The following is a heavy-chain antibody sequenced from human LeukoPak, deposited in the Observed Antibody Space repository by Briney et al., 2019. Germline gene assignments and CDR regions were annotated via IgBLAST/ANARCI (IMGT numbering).Heavy chain of an antibody. J-gene: IGHJ4*02. V-gene: IGHV3-74*01. CDR3: ARDRYTGYDFDH. CDR1: GFTFSSYW. Sequence: PGGSLRLSCAASGFTFSSYWMHWVHQGPGKGLVWVSRINSDGSSTSYADSVKGRFTISRDNAKNTLYLQMNSLRVEDTAVYYCARDRYTGYDFDHWGQGTLVTVSS. CDR2: INSDGSST. D-gene: IGHD5-12*01.